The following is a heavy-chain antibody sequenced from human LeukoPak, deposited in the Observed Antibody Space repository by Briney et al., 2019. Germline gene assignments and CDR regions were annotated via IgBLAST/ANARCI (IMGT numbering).Heavy chain of an antibody. D-gene: IGHD2-2*01. CDR2: IYYSGST. CDR1: GGSISSYY. J-gene: IGHJ6*02. V-gene: IGHV4-59*08. Sequence: PSETLSLTCTVSGGSISSYYWSWIRQPPGKGLEWIGYIYYSGSTNYNPSLKSRVTISVDTSKNQFSLKLSSVTAADTAVYYCARHSSTVTYDHGMDVWGQGITVTVSS. CDR3: ARHSSTVTYDHGMDV.